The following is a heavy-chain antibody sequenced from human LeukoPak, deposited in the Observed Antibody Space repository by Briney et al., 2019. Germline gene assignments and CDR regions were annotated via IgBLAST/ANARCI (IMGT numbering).Heavy chain of an antibody. CDR2: ISSSSTI. CDR1: GFTFSSYE. J-gene: IGHJ4*02. CDR3: VTGSYYTNIDY. D-gene: IGHD3-10*01. V-gene: IGHV3-48*03. Sequence: GGSLRLSCAASGFTFSSYEMNWVRQAPGKGLEWVSYISSSSTIYYADSVKGRFTISGDNAKNSLYLQMNSLRAGDTAVYYCVTGSYYTNIDYWGQGTLVTVSS.